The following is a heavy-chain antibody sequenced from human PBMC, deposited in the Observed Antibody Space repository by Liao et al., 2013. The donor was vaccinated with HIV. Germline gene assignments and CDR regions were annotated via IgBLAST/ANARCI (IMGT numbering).Heavy chain of an antibody. J-gene: IGHJ4*02. CDR1: GGSISSYY. V-gene: IGHV4-59*01. Sequence: QVQLQESGPGLVKPSETLSLTCTVSGGSISSYYWSWIQQPPGKGLECIGYIYYSGSTNYNPSLKSRVTISLDTSKNQFSLKLSSVTAADTAVYYCAREVGYDSSGYYPDYWGQGTLVTVSS. CDR2: IYYSGST. D-gene: IGHD3-22*01. CDR3: AREVGYDSSGYYPDY.